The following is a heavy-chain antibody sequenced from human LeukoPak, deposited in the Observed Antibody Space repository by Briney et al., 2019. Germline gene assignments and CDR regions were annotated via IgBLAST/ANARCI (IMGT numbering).Heavy chain of an antibody. CDR1: GFTFSSYS. J-gene: IGHJ4*02. V-gene: IGHV3-48*01. Sequence: GGSLTLSCAASGFTFSSYSNDWVRDAPGTGAEWGLYISSSSSSINYADSAKGRFTISRDNAKNSLYLQMNSLRAEDTAVYYCARDEGGSSWLYYFESWGQGNLVTVSS. CDR3: ARDEGGSSWLYYFES. D-gene: IGHD6-13*01. CDR2: ISSSSSSI.